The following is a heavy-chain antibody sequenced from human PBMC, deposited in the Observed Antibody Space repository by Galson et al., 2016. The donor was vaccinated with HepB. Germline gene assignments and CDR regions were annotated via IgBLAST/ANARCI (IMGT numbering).Heavy chain of an antibody. CDR3: ARQAYYYDTRGYYHRHPDY. D-gene: IGHD3-22*01. J-gene: IGHJ4*02. V-gene: IGHV3-30*03. Sequence: SLRLSCAASGFDFSTYAIHWVRQTPGKGLEWVTVISYEGTKKYYADSVKGRFTISRDNSKNTVYLQMNSLRTVDTAVYYCARQAYYYDTRGYYHRHPDYWGQGTLVTVSS. CDR2: ISYEGTKK. CDR1: GFDFSTYA.